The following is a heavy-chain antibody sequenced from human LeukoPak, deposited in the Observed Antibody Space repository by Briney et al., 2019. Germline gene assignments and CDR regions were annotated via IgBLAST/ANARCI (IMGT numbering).Heavy chain of an antibody. J-gene: IGHJ4*02. CDR2: INNSGST. D-gene: IGHD1-26*01. Sequence: PSETLSLTCAVYGGSFSGYYWGWIRQPPGKGLEWIGEINNSGSTNYNPSLKSRVTISVDTSKNQFSLKLSSVTAADTAVYYCATLIVGAWYYFDYWGQGTLVTVSS. V-gene: IGHV4-34*01. CDR3: ATLIVGAWYYFDY. CDR1: GGSFSGYY.